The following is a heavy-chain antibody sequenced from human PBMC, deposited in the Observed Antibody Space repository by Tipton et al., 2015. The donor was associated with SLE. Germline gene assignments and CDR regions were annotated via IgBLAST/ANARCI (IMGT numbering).Heavy chain of an antibody. J-gene: IGHJ3*02. Sequence: TLSLTCSVSGGSLSSTSYYWGWIRQLPGNGLEWIGNIYYSGGIYYNPSLMSRITISVDTSKNQFSLKLSSVTAADTAVYYCARHDGQWDAFDIWGQGTMVTVSS. CDR1: GGSLSSTSYY. CDR2: IYYSGGI. V-gene: IGHV4-39*01. CDR3: ARHDGQWDAFDI. D-gene: IGHD6-19*01.